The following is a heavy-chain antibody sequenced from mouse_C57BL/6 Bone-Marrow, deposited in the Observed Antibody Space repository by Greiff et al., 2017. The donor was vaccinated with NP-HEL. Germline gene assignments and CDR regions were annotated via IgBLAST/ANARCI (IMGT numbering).Heavy chain of an antibody. Sequence: QVQLQQPGAELVKPGASVKMSCKASGYTFTSYWITWVKQRPGQGLEWIGDIYPGSGSTNYNEKFKSKATLTVDTSSSTAYMQLSSLTSEDSAVYYCASKDSNYEGAMDYWGQGTSVTVSS. D-gene: IGHD2-5*01. CDR1: GYTFTSYW. CDR3: ASKDSNYEGAMDY. CDR2: IYPGSGST. J-gene: IGHJ4*01. V-gene: IGHV1-55*01.